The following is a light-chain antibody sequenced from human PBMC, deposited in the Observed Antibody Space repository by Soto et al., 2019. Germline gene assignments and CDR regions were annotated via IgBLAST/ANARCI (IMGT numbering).Light chain of an antibody. CDR1: QAIITY. CDR3: QQYDNLPLT. Sequence: DIQLTQSPSSLSASVGDRVTITCQASQAIITYLNWFQQRPGKAPKLLIYDASHLETGVPSRFRGSGSGTAFTLTISSLQPEDVGTYYCQQYDNLPLTFGGGTKVEV. J-gene: IGKJ4*01. V-gene: IGKV1-33*01. CDR2: DAS.